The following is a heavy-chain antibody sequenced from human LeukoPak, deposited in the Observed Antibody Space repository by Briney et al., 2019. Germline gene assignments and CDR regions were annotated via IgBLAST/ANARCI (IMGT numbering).Heavy chain of an antibody. CDR1: GDSISSYY. V-gene: IGHV4-59*01. CDR2: IYYTWST. D-gene: IGHD6-13*01. CDR3: ARVGTSSWYGLGYFDP. J-gene: IGHJ5*02. Sequence: PSETLSLTCTVSGDSISSYYWSWIRQPPGKGLEGIAYIYYTWSTKYNPSLKSRVTISVDTSRNQFSLTLTTVTAADTAVYYCARVGTSSWYGLGYFDPWGQGTLVTVSS.